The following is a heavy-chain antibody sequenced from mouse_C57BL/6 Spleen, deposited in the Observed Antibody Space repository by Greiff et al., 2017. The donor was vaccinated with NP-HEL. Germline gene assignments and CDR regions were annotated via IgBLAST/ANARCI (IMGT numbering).Heavy chain of an antibody. CDR2: ILPGSGST. CDR3: ARREGYYGSSFYWYFDV. J-gene: IGHJ1*03. V-gene: IGHV1-9*01. Sequence: VQLQQSGAELMKPGASVKLSCKATGYTFTGYWIEWVKQRPGHGLEWIGEILPGSGSTNYNEKFKGKATFTADTSSNTAYMQLSSLTTEDSAIYYCARREGYYGSSFYWYFDVWGTGTTVTVSS. D-gene: IGHD1-1*01. CDR1: GYTFTGYW.